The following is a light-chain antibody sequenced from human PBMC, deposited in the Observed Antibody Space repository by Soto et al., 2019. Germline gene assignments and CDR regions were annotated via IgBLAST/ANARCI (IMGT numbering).Light chain of an antibody. CDR2: NVS. CDR3: MQGTHCPET. Sequence: DVVMTQSPLSLPVTLGQPASISCRSSQSLVYSDGNTYLNWFQKRPGQSPRRLIYNVSNRDSVVPARCSGSGSGNDFTLKISRVEAEYVGVYYCMQGTHCPETFVQGTKVEIK. V-gene: IGKV2-30*01. CDR1: QSLVYSDGNTY. J-gene: IGKJ1*01.